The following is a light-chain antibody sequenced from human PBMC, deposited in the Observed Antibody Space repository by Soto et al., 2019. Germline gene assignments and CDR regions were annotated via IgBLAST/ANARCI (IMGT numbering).Light chain of an antibody. CDR1: SGDVGTYNL. V-gene: IGLV2-23*01. CDR3: SSYAGAVA. CDR2: EGS. J-gene: IGLJ2*01. Sequence: QSALTQPASVSGSPGQSITISCTGTSGDVGTYNLVSWYQHHPGKAPKLMIYEGSNRPSGVSHRFSGSQSGNTASLTISGLQAEDEADYYCSSYAGAVAFDGGTKLTVL.